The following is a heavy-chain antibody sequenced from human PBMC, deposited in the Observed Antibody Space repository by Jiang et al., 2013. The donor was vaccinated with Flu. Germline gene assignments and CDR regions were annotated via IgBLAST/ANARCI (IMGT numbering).Heavy chain of an antibody. V-gene: IGHV3-7*04. CDR3: ARWFDWLPDY. D-gene: IGHD3-9*01. J-gene: IGHJ4*02. CDR2: IKQDGSEK. Sequence: NIKQDGSEKYYVDSVKGRFTISRDNAKNSLYLQMNSLRAEDTAVYYCARWFDWLPDYWGQGTLVTVSS.